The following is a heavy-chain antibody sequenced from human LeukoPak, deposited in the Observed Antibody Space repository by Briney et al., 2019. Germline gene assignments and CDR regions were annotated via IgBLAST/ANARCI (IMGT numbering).Heavy chain of an antibody. D-gene: IGHD3-10*01. CDR1: GYRFATSW. J-gene: IGHJ6*02. CDR2: IYPDDSDS. V-gene: IGHV5-51*01. Sequence: GESLKISCKGSGYRFATSWIAWVRQMPGKGLEWMGIIYPDDSDSRYSPSFEGQVTFSVGKSISTAYLQWSSLKASDTAIYYCARGAYGSGSSYNYYGMDVWGQGTPVTVSS. CDR3: ARGAYGSGSSYNYYGMDV.